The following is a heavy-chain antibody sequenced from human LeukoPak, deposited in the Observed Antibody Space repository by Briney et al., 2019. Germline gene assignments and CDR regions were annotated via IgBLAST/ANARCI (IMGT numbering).Heavy chain of an antibody. CDR3: ARGRPTVTNPCFDY. D-gene: IGHD4-17*01. Sequence: SETLSLTCTVSGGSISSYYWSWIRQPAGKGLEWIGRIYTSGSTNYNPSLKSRVTMSVDTSKNQFSLKLSSVTATDTAVYYCARGRPTVTNPCFDYWGQGTLVTVSS. CDR2: IYTSGST. V-gene: IGHV4-4*07. J-gene: IGHJ4*02. CDR1: GGSISSYY.